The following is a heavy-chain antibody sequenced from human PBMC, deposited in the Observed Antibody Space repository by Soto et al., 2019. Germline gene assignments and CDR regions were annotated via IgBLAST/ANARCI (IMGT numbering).Heavy chain of an antibody. CDR3: ARSTTYYDFWSGYYTPPYYYYGMDV. CDR2: IYYSGST. V-gene: IGHV4-31*03. Sequence: LSLTCTVSGGSISSGGYYWSWIRQHPGKGLEWIGYIYYSGSTYYNPSLKSRVTISVDTSKNQFSLKLSSVTAADTAVYYCARSTTYYDFWSGYYTPPYYYYGMDVWGQGTTVTVSS. J-gene: IGHJ6*02. CDR1: GGSISSGGYY. D-gene: IGHD3-3*01.